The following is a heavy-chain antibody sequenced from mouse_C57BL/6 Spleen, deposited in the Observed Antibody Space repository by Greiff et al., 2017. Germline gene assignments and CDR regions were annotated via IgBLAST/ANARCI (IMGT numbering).Heavy chain of an antibody. CDR1: GFSLTSYA. CDR2: IWTGGGT. V-gene: IGHV2-9-1*01. J-gene: IGHJ4*01. D-gene: IGHD2-4*01. Sequence: VMLVESGPGLVAPSQSLSITCTVSGFSLTSYAISWVRQPPGKGLEWLGVIWTGGGTNYNSALKSRLSISKDNSKSQVFLKMNSLQTDDTARYYCARNFGATMITTDYYAMDYWGQGTSLTVSS. CDR3: ARNFGATMITTDYYAMDY.